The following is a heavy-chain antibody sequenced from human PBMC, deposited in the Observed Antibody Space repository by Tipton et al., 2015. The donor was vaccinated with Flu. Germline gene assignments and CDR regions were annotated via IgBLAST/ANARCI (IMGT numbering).Heavy chain of an antibody. V-gene: IGHV4-34*01. CDR3: ARAMVRAYYSDY. Sequence: TLSLTCAVYGGSFSGYYWNWIRQPPGKGLEWIGEINHSGSTNYNPSLKSRVTISVDTSKNQFSLKLSSVTAADTAVYYCARAMVRAYYSDYWGQGTLVTVSS. D-gene: IGHD3-10*01. J-gene: IGHJ4*02. CDR1: GGSFSGYY. CDR2: INHSGST.